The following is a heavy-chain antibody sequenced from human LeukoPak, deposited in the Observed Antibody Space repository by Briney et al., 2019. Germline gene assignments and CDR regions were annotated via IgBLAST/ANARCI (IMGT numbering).Heavy chain of an antibody. D-gene: IGHD6-13*01. J-gene: IGHJ5*02. V-gene: IGHV3-23*01. Sequence: GGSLRLSCAASGFTFSSYAMSWVRQAPGKGLERVSAISGSGGSTYYADSVKGRFTISRDNSKNTLYLQMNSLRAEDTAVYYCAKDQGSVAAAVSWFDPWGQGTLVTVSS. CDR2: ISGSGGST. CDR1: GFTFSSYA. CDR3: AKDQGSVAAAVSWFDP.